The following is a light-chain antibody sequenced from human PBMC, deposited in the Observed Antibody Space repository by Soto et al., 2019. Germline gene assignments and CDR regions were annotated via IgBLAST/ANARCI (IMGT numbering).Light chain of an antibody. CDR1: QSANSY. J-gene: IGKJ3*01. Sequence: EIVLTQSPATLSLSPGERATLSCRASQSANSYLAWYQQKPGQAPRLLIYDASNRATGIPARFSGSGSGTAFTLTISSLEPEDFAVYYCQQRTNWPPFTFGPGTKVDIK. V-gene: IGKV3-11*01. CDR3: QQRTNWPPFT. CDR2: DAS.